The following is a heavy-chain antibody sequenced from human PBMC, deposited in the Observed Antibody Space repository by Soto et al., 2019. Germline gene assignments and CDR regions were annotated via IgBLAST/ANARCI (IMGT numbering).Heavy chain of an antibody. CDR1: GGTFSRHS. CDR2: IIPIFDAT. Sequence: QVQMVQSGAEVKKPGSSARVSCKVSGGTFSRHSISWVRQAPGQGLEWMGGIIPIFDATQYAQKFQGRLTITADESTTTFHMDFSGLRHEDTAVSYCTRDLTSVRGSWGQGTLVTVS. J-gene: IGHJ1*01. V-gene: IGHV1-69*01. CDR3: TRDLTSVRGS. D-gene: IGHD3-10*01.